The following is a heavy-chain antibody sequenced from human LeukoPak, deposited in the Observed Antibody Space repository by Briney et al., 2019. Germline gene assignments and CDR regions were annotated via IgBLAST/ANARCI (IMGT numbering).Heavy chain of an antibody. D-gene: IGHD5-18*01. CDR3: VRSRGYSYGYSYYFDY. Sequence: GESLKISCKGSGYSFTTYWIGWVRQMPGKGLEWMGIIYPGDSETRYSPSFQGQVTISADKSISTAYLQWSSLKASDTAMYYCVRSRGYSYGYSYYFDYWGQGTLVTVSS. CDR2: IYPGDSET. V-gene: IGHV5-51*01. J-gene: IGHJ4*02. CDR1: GYSFTTYW.